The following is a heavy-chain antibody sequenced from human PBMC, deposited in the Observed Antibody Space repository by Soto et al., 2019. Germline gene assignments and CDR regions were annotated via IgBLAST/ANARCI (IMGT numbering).Heavy chain of an antibody. J-gene: IGHJ6*02. V-gene: IGHV3-30*18. D-gene: IGHD3-9*01. Sequence: GGSLRLSCAASGFTFSSYGMHWVRQAPGKGLEWVAVISYDGSNKYYADSVKGRFTISRDNSKNTLYLQMNSLRAEDTAVYYCAKDTNYVILTGYSIQPKHPGEYYYGMDVWGQGTTVTVPS. CDR3: AKDTNYVILTGYSIQPKHPGEYYYGMDV. CDR1: GFTFSSYG. CDR2: ISYDGSNK.